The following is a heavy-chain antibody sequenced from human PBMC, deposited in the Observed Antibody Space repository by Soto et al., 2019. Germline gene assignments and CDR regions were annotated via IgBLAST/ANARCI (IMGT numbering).Heavy chain of an antibody. CDR3: AGGDYDILTGYYYYGMDV. Sequence: QVQLVQSGAEVKKPGSSVKVSCKASGGTFSSYAISWVRQAPGQGLEWMGGIIPIFGTANYAQKFQGRVTITADKSTSTAYMELGSLRSEDRAVYYCAGGDYDILTGYYYYGMDVWGQGTTVTVSS. CDR2: IIPIFGTA. D-gene: IGHD3-9*01. CDR1: GGTFSSYA. V-gene: IGHV1-69*06. J-gene: IGHJ6*02.